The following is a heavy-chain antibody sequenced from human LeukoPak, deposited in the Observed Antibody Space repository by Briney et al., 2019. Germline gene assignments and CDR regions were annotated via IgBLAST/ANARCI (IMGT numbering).Heavy chain of an antibody. CDR2: IYYSGTT. D-gene: IGHD3-3*01. J-gene: IGHJ4*02. Sequence: SETLSLTCTVSGGSISNYYWSWIRQPPGKRLEWIGYIYYSGTTNYNPSLKSRVTISVDTSKNQFSLKLSSVTAADTAVYYCARLRFLEWLPLGGFDYWGQGTLVTVSS. V-gene: IGHV4-59*12. CDR1: GGSISNYY. CDR3: ARLRFLEWLPLGGFDY.